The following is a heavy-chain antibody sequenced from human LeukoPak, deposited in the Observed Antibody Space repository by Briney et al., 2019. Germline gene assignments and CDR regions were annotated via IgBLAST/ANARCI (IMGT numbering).Heavy chain of an antibody. J-gene: IGHJ4*02. CDR2: LFYSGST. D-gene: IGHD3-22*01. CDR3: ARHYYHSSAYYSPTGHYFDY. CDR1: GGSIISNSFS. V-gene: IGHV4-39*01. Sequence: SETLSLTCTVSGGSIISNSFSWGWIRQPPGKGLEWIGSLFYSGSTYYNPSLKSRVTISVDTSKNQLSLELSSVTAADTAVYYCARHYYHSSAYYSPTGHYFDYWGQGTLVTVSS.